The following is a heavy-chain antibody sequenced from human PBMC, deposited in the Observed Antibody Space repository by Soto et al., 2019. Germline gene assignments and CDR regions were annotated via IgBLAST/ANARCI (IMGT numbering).Heavy chain of an antibody. CDR2: INHSGST. J-gene: IGHJ4*02. Sequence: SETLSLTCAVYGGSFSGYDWSWIRQPPGKGLEWIGEINHSGSTNYNPSLKSRVTISVDTSKNQFSLKLSSVTAAYTAVYYCAKDSRYANSSAFGHYFEYWGQGTLLTASS. V-gene: IGHV4-34*01. D-gene: IGHD6-6*01. CDR3: AKDSRYANSSAFGHYFEY. CDR1: GGSFSGYD.